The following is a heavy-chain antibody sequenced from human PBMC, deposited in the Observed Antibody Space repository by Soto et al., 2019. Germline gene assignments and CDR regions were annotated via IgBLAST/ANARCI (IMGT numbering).Heavy chain of an antibody. CDR2: IIPIFGTA. CDR1: GGTFSSYA. CDR3: ARDRQGYSSGWYPGNGMDV. D-gene: IGHD6-19*01. V-gene: IGHV1-69*13. J-gene: IGHJ6*02. Sequence: SVKVSCKASGGTFSSYAISWVRQAPGQGLEWMGGIIPIFGTANYAQKFQGRVTITADESTSTAYMELSSLRSEDTAAYYCARDRQGYSSGWYPGNGMDVWGQGTTVTVSS.